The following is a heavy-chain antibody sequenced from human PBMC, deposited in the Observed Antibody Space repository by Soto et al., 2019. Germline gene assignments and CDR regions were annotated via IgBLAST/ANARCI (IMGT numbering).Heavy chain of an antibody. CDR1: GFTFSSNA. V-gene: IGHV3-23*01. CDR2: ITATSGDT. CDR3: ARRIIPPGTKYFDQ. Sequence: PGGSLRLSCAASGFTFSSNAMSWVRQAPGKGLQWVSTITATSGDTYYADSVRGRFTISRDSSKNTMYLQMNSLRAEDTAVYFCARRIIPPGTKYFDQWGQGTLVTVSS. J-gene: IGHJ4*02. D-gene: IGHD6-13*01.